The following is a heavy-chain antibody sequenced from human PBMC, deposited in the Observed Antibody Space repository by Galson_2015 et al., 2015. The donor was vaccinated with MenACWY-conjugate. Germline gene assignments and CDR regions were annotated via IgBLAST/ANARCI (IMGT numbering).Heavy chain of an antibody. D-gene: IGHD6-13*01. CDR3: ATLPGSAAAGMKSDYYYYGMDV. V-gene: IGHV3-33*01. J-gene: IGHJ6*02. Sequence: SLRLSCAASGFTFSSYGMHWVRQAPGKGLEWVAVIWYDGSNKYYADSVKGRFTISRDNSKNTLYLQMNSLRAEDTAVYYCATLPGSAAAGMKSDYYYYGMDVWGQGTTVTVSS. CDR1: GFTFSSYG. CDR2: IWYDGSNK.